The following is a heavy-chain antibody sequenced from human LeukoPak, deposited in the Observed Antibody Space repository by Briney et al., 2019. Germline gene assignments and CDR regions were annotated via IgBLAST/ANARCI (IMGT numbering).Heavy chain of an antibody. CDR3: ARVRVVRGVNFYYYYYMDV. V-gene: IGHV4-59*10. Sequence: SETLSLTCAVYGGSFSGYYWSWIRQPAGKGLEWIGRIYTSGSTNYNPSLKSRVTMSVDTSKNQFSLKLSSVTAADTAVYYCARVRVVRGVNFYYYYYMDVWGKGTTVTVSS. CDR2: IYTSGST. D-gene: IGHD3-10*01. CDR1: GGSFSGYY. J-gene: IGHJ6*03.